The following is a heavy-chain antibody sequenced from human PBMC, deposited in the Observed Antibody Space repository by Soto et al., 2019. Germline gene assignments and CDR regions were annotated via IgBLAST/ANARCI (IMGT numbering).Heavy chain of an antibody. V-gene: IGHV3-30*18. CDR1: GFTFRWFG. Sequence: GSLRLSCAGSGFTFRWFGMNWVRQAPGKGLEWVARVSNDGSNEYYVDSVKGRFTISRDNSKNTLYLQMDSLRAEDTAVYYCAKGEVRGIIPSYFDYWGLGTLVTVSS. CDR3: AKGEVRGIIPSYFDY. CDR2: VSNDGSNE. J-gene: IGHJ4*02. D-gene: IGHD3-10*01.